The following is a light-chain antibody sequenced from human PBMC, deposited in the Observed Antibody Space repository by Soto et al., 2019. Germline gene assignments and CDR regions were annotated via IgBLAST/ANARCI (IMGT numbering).Light chain of an antibody. CDR1: SGSVSSAHN. J-gene: IGLJ1*01. CDR3: ALLMGNGISV. CDR2: STS. V-gene: IGLV8-61*01. Sequence: QAVVTQESSFSVSPGGTVTLTCGLISGSVSSAHNPNWYQQTPGQAPRTLIYSTSTRSSGVPDRFSGSILGNKAALTITGAQADDESDYYFALLMGNGISVFGTGTKLPVL.